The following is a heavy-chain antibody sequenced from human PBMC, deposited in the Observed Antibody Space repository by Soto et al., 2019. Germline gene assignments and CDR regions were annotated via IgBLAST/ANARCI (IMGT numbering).Heavy chain of an antibody. CDR1: GDTFTANY. D-gene: IGHD6-13*01. V-gene: IGHV1-2*02. Sequence: ASVKVSCKASGDTFTANYIHWVRQAPGQGFEWMGWINPKSGGTNYPQKFQGRVTMTRDTSLSTVYMTLTRLTSDDTAVYYCAGRGIAAAGPPDVWGQGTTVTVSS. J-gene: IGHJ6*02. CDR2: INPKSGGT. CDR3: AGRGIAAAGPPDV.